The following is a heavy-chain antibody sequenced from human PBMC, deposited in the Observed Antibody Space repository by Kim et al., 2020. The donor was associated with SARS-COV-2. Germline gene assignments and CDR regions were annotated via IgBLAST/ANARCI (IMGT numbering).Heavy chain of an antibody. Sequence: KGRFTIARDNAKNSLYLQMNSLRDEDTAVYYCARDGLRYFDRGSYWYFDLWGRGTLVTVSS. J-gene: IGHJ2*01. CDR3: ARDGLRYFDRGSYWYFDL. V-gene: IGHV3-48*02. D-gene: IGHD3-9*01.